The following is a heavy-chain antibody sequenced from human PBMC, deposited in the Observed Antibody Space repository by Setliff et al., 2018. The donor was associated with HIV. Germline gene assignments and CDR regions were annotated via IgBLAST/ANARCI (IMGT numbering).Heavy chain of an antibody. Sequence: TSETLSLTCAVYGVSLSGYYWSWIRQPPGKGLEWIGEIDHSGNTNYNPSLKSRVTVSIDTSKNQFSLKLSSVTAADTAMYYCARYVAYDEDDFDIWGQGTMVTVSS. J-gene: IGHJ3*02. CDR2: IDHSGNT. V-gene: IGHV4-34*01. CDR3: ARYVAYDEDDFDI. CDR1: GVSLSGYY. D-gene: IGHD3-16*01.